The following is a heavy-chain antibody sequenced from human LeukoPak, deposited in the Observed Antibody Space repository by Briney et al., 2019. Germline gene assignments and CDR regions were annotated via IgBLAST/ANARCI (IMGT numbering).Heavy chain of an antibody. V-gene: IGHV3-48*04. D-gene: IGHD3-10*01. J-gene: IGHJ3*02. CDR3: ARARGSGSYYAFDI. CDR2: ISSSGSTI. Sequence: PGGSLRLSCAASGFTFSSYAMSWVRQAPGKGLEWVSYISSSGSTIYYADSVKGRFTISRDNAKNSLYLQMNSLRAEDTAVYYCARARGSGSYYAFDIWGQGTMVTVSS. CDR1: GFTFSSYA.